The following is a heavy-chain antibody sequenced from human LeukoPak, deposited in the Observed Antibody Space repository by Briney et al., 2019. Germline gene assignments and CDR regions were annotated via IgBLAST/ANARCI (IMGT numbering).Heavy chain of an antibody. J-gene: IGHJ4*02. Sequence: PGGSLRLSCAASGFTFSDYYMSWIRQAPGKGLEWVSYISSSGSTIYYADSVKGRFTISRDNAKNSLYLQMNSLRAEDAAVYYCAALDYGDYPVDYWGQGTLVTVSS. CDR1: GFTFSDYY. V-gene: IGHV3-11*01. CDR2: ISSSGSTI. CDR3: AALDYGDYPVDY. D-gene: IGHD4-17*01.